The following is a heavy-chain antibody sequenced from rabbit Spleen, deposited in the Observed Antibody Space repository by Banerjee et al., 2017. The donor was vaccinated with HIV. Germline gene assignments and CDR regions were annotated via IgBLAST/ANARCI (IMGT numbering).Heavy chain of an antibody. CDR3: ARGSATMTMVIIGFYLTL. D-gene: IGHD2-1*01. CDR1: GIDFSSSYY. Sequence: QEQLVESGGGLVTLGGSLKLSCESSGIDFSSSYYMCWVRQAPGKGLECIACIYPDSSGSTYYASWAKGRFTISKTSSTTVTLQMTSLTAADTATYFCARGSATMTMVIIGFYLTLWGPGTLVTVS. J-gene: IGHJ4*01. V-gene: IGHV1S45*01. CDR2: IYPDSSGST.